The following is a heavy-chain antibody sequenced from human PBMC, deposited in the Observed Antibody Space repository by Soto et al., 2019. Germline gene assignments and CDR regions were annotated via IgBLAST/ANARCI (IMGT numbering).Heavy chain of an antibody. CDR1: GFTFDDYA. V-gene: IGHV3-9*01. CDR2: ISWNSGSI. J-gene: IGHJ2*01. CDR3: AKDIPPCPQWYFDL. Sequence: EVQLVESGGGLVQPGRSLRLSCAASGFTFDDYAMHWVRQAPGKGLEWVSGISWNSGSIGYADSVKGRFIISRDNAKNSLYLQMNSLRAEDTALYYCAKDIPPCPQWYFDLWGRGTLVTVSS.